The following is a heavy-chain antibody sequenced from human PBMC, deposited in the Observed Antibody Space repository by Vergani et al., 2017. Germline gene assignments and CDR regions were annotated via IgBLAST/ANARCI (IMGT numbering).Heavy chain of an antibody. V-gene: IGHV3-33*01. CDR3: ARDPGYSSSFYGMDV. D-gene: IGHD6-13*01. Sequence: QVQLVESGGGVVQPGRSLRLSCAASGFTFSSYGMPWVRQAPGKGLEWVAVIWYDGSNKYYADSVKGRFTISRDNSKNTLYLQMNSLRAEDTAVYYCARDPGYSSSFYGMDVWGQGTTVTVSS. CDR2: IWYDGSNK. J-gene: IGHJ6*02. CDR1: GFTFSSYG.